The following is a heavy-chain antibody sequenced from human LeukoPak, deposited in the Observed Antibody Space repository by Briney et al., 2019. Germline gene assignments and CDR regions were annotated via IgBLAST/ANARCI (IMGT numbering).Heavy chain of an antibody. V-gene: IGHV3-30*04. CDR1: GFSLSSYA. CDR3: ARQSSNRYNWFDP. CDR2: ISYDGSKK. Sequence: GGSLRLSCAASGFSLSSYAMHWVRQAPGKGLEWVAIISYDGSKKYYADSVKGRFTISRDNSKNTLYLQMNSLRAEDTAVYYCARQSSNRYNWFDPWGQGTLVTVSS. J-gene: IGHJ5*02. D-gene: IGHD4-11*01.